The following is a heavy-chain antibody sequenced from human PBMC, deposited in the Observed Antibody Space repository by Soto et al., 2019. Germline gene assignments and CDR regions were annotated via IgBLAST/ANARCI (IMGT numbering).Heavy chain of an antibody. J-gene: IGHJ6*02. CDR2: IIPIFGTA. CDR3: ARDDVSGSYFYTPTSYYYGMDV. CDR1: GGTFSSYA. Sequence: GASVKVSCKASGGTFSSYAISWVRQAPGQGLEWMGGIIPIFGTANYAQKFQGRVTITADESTSTAYMELSSLRSEDTAVYYCARDDVSGSYFYTPTSYYYGMDVWGQGTTVTVSS. V-gene: IGHV1-69*13. D-gene: IGHD3-16*01.